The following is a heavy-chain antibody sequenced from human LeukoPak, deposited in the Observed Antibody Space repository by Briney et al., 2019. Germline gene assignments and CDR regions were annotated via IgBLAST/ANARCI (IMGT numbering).Heavy chain of an antibody. Sequence: PGGSVRLSCAASGFTFSSYAMSWVRQAPGKGLEWVSAISGSGGSTYYADSVKGRFTISRDNSKNTLYLQMNSLRAEDTAVYYCAKVVVITFGEFDYWGQGTLVTVSS. V-gene: IGHV3-23*01. CDR2: ISGSGGST. J-gene: IGHJ4*02. CDR3: AKVVVITFGEFDY. CDR1: GFTFSSYA. D-gene: IGHD3-22*01.